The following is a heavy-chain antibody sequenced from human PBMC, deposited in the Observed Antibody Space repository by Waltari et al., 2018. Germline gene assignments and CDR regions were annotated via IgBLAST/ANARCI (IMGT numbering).Heavy chain of an antibody. J-gene: IGHJ4*02. CDR3: ARDGYGDFGYYFDY. V-gene: IGHV3-48*03. D-gene: IGHD4-17*01. CDR1: GFTFSSYE. CDR2: ISSSGSTI. Sequence: EVQLVESGGGLVQPGGSLRLSCAASGFTFSSYEMNWVRQAPGKGLEWVSYISSSGSTIYYADSVKGRFTISRDNAKNSLYLQMNSLRAEDTAVYYCARDGYGDFGYYFDYCGQGTLVTVSS.